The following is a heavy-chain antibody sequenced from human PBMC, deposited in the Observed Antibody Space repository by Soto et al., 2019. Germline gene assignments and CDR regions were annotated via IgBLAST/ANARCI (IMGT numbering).Heavy chain of an antibody. Sequence: TETLSLTCSVSGGSIRSYYWSWIRQSPEKGLEWIGYFYHSGNSNYNPSLKSRVTISVDTSKNQLSLSLRSVTAADTAVYFCARISSVDPYGYVNGGLDVWGQGTTVTVSS. D-gene: IGHD5-18*01. CDR2: FYHSGNS. V-gene: IGHV4-59*01. CDR1: GGSIRSYY. CDR3: ARISSVDPYGYVNGGLDV. J-gene: IGHJ6*02.